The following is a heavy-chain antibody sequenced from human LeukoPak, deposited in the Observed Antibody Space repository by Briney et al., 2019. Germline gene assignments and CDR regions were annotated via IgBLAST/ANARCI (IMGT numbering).Heavy chain of an antibody. V-gene: IGHV3-23*01. D-gene: IGHD4-17*01. J-gene: IGHJ2*01. CDR2: VSDSGGST. CDR3: AKDTSTVPWYFDL. Sequence: GGSRRLSCAASGFTFISYAMSWVRQAPGKGLEWVSPVSDSGGSTYYADSVKGRFTISRDNSKNTLYLQMNSLRVEDTAIYYCAKDTSTVPWYFDLWGRGTLVTVSS. CDR1: GFTFISYA.